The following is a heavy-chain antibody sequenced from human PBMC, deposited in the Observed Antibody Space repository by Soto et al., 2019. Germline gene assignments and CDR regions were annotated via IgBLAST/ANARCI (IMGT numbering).Heavy chain of an antibody. CDR2: INPNSGGT. V-gene: IGHV1-2*04. CDR3: AREENSSGWYEQIYFDY. Sequence: ASVKVSCKACGYTFTCYYMHWVRQAPGQGLEWMGWINPNSGGTNYAQKFQGWVTMTRDTSISPAYMELSRLRSDDTAVYYCAREENSSGWYEQIYFDYWGQGTLVTVSS. J-gene: IGHJ4*02. D-gene: IGHD6-19*01. CDR1: GYTFTCYY.